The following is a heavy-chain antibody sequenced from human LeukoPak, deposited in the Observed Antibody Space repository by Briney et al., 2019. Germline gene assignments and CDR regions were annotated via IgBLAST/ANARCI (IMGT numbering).Heavy chain of an antibody. J-gene: IGHJ4*02. Sequence: PSETLSLTCTVSGGSICSYYWSWIRQPPGKGMEWIGYIYYSGSTNYNPPLKSRVTISVDTSKNQFSLKLSSVTAADTAVYYCARALAAAGTHFDYWGQGTLVTVSS. CDR3: ARALAAAGTHFDY. CDR1: GGSICSYY. V-gene: IGHV4-59*01. D-gene: IGHD6-13*01. CDR2: IYYSGST.